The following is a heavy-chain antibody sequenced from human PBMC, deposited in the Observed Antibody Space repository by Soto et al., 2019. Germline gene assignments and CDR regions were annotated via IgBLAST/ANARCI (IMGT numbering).Heavy chain of an antibody. V-gene: IGHV3-23*03. CDR3: ARRVEGYLDY. CDR2: ILADFNT. Sequence: EVQLLESGGGLVQPGGSLTLSCAASGFTFSDYTMTWVRQAPGKVLECISVILADFNTYYAGSVRGRFTISRDNSKNTLYLQMDSLRAEDTAVYYCARRVEGYLDYWGQGTLVTVSS. J-gene: IGHJ4*02. CDR1: GFTFSDYT.